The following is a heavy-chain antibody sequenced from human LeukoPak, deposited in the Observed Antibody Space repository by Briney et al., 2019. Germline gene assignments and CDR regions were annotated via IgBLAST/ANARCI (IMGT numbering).Heavy chain of an antibody. CDR3: TREYGFMTTVFHAFDI. V-gene: IGHV4-59*12. CDR1: GGSISSYY. D-gene: IGHD4-17*01. CDR2: IDYSGST. J-gene: IGHJ3*02. Sequence: SETLSLTCTVSGGSISSYYWSWIRLPPGKGLEWTGYIDYSGSTNYNPSLKSRVTISLDTSKNQFSLKLSSVTAADTAIYYCTREYGFMTTVFHAFDIWGQGTMVTVSS.